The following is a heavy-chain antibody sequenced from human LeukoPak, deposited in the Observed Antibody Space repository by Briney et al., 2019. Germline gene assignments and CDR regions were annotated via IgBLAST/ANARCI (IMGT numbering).Heavy chain of an antibody. D-gene: IGHD1-26*01. V-gene: IGHV1-2*02. J-gene: IGHJ3*02. CDR2: INPNSGGT. Sequence: ASVKVSCKASGYTVTGYYMHWVRQAPGQGLEWMGWINPNSGGTNYAQKFQGRVTMTGDTSISTPYMELSRLRSDDKAVYYCARGGIVGAHDAFDIWGQGTMVTVSS. CDR3: ARGGIVGAHDAFDI. CDR1: GYTVTGYY.